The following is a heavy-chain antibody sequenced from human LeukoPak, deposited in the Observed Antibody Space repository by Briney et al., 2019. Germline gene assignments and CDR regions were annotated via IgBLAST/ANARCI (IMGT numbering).Heavy chain of an antibody. J-gene: IGHJ6*04. CDR1: GFTFSTYS. D-gene: IGHD6-13*01. CDR3: ARDSPTRGSSWPLDV. V-gene: IGHV3-21*01. CDR2: ISSSSSYI. Sequence: PGGSLRLSCAASGFTFSTYSMNWVRQAPGKGLEWVSSISSSSSYIYYADSVKGRFTISRDNAKNSLYLQMNSLRAEDTAVYYCARDSPTRGSSWPLDVWGKGTTVTVSS.